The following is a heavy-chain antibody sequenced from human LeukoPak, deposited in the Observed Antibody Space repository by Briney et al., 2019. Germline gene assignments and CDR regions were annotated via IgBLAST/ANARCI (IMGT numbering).Heavy chain of an antibody. CDR2: ISGSGGST. CDR3: AKVEKGGAAWGYYYYGMDV. V-gene: IGHV3-23*01. CDR1: GFTFSSYA. D-gene: IGHD1-26*01. Sequence: GGSLRLSCAASGFTFSSYAMSWVRQAPGKGLEWVSAISGSGGSTYHADSVKGRFTISRDNSRNTLYVQMNSLRAEDTAVYYCAKVEKGGAAWGYYYYGMDVWGQGTTVTVSS. J-gene: IGHJ6*02.